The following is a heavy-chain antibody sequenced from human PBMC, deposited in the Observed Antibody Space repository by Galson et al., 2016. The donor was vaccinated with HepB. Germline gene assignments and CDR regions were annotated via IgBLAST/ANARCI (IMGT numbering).Heavy chain of an antibody. CDR2: ISSGSSPI. J-gene: IGHJ2*01. V-gene: IGHV3-48*02. Sequence: SLRLSCAASGFTFSTFGMNWVRQAPGQGLEWVSYISSGSSPIHYADSVRGRFTISSDNAKNSLYLQMNSLRDDDTAVYYCARYSGPSRYFALWGRGTLVTVSS. CDR1: GFTFSTFG. CDR3: ARYSGPSRYFAL. D-gene: IGHD6-25*01.